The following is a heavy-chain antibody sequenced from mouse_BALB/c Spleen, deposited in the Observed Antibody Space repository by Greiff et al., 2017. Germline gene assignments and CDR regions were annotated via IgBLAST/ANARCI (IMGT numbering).Heavy chain of an antibody. J-gene: IGHJ1*01. D-gene: IGHD1-1*01. CDR2: ISSGGSYT. Sequence: EVQGVESGGGLVKPGGSLKLSCAASGFTFSSYGMSWVRQTPDKRLEWVATISSGGSYTYYPDSVKGRFTISRDNAKNTLYLQMSSLKSEDTAMYYCARQKDGSIWYFDVWGAGTTVTVSS. CDR3: ARQKDGSIWYFDV. CDR1: GFTFSSYG. V-gene: IGHV5-6*01.